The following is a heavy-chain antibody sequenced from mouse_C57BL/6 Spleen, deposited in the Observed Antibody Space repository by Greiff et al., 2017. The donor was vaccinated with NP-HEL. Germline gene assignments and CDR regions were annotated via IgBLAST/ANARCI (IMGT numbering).Heavy chain of an antibody. Sequence: EVKLMESGGGLVKPGGSLKLSCAASGFTFSSYTMSWVRQTPEKRLEWVATISGGGGNTYYPDSVKGRFTISRDNAKNTLYLQMSSLRSEDTALYYCARVYDGYYGHWYFDVWGTGTTVTVSS. CDR2: ISGGGGNT. D-gene: IGHD2-3*01. V-gene: IGHV5-9*01. CDR1: GFTFSSYT. J-gene: IGHJ1*03. CDR3: ARVYDGYYGHWYFDV.